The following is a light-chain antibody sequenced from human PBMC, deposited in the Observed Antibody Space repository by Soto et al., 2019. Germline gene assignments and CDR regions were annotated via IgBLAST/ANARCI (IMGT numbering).Light chain of an antibody. Sequence: QSALTQPASMSGSPEQSTTTSGTGPTSDVGAYNYVPWYQHPPGKAPKPMIYDVSNRPSGVSNRFSGSKSGNTASLTISGLQAEDEADYYCSSYTSSSTRVFGGGTKLTVL. J-gene: IGLJ2*01. CDR1: TSDVGAYNY. V-gene: IGLV2-14*03. CDR3: SSYTSSSTRV. CDR2: DVS.